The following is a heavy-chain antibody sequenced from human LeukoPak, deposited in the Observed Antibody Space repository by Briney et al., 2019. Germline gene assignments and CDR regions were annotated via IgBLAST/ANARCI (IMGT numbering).Heavy chain of an antibody. Sequence: SETLSLTCTVSGGSISSSSYYWSWIRQPPGKGLEWIGYIYYSGSTNYNPSLKSRVTISVDTSKNQFSLKLSSVTAADTAVYYCARGLYYYDSSGYLPAYYYYYMDVWGKGTTVTISS. D-gene: IGHD3-22*01. V-gene: IGHV4-61*01. CDR2: IYYSGST. J-gene: IGHJ6*03. CDR1: GGSISSSSYY. CDR3: ARGLYYYDSSGYLPAYYYYYMDV.